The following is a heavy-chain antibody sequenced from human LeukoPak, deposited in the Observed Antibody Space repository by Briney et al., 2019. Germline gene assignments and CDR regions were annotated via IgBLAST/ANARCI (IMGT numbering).Heavy chain of an antibody. Sequence: GGSLRLSCATSGFTFSSYGMHWVRQAPGKGLEWVAFIRYDGSNKYYADSVKGRFTISRDNSKNTLYLQLNSLRAEDTAVYYRVKSGRGTMVRGQAFDIWGQGTMVTVS. D-gene: IGHD3-10*01. CDR3: VKSGRGTMVRGQAFDI. V-gene: IGHV3-30*02. CDR2: IRYDGSNK. CDR1: GFTFSSYG. J-gene: IGHJ3*02.